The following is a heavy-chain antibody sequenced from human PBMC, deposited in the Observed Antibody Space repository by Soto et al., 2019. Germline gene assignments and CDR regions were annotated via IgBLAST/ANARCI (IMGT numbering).Heavy chain of an antibody. D-gene: IGHD6-13*01. Sequence: QVQLQESGPGLVKPSQTLSLTCPVSGGSISSGGYYWSWIRQHPGKGLEWIGYLYYSGSTYYNPSLKSRVTISVETSKNQFSLKLSSVTAADTAVYYCARDVAAAGWPNWFDPWGQGTLVTVSS. V-gene: IGHV4-31*03. J-gene: IGHJ5*02. CDR1: GGSISSGGYY. CDR2: LYYSGST. CDR3: ARDVAAAGWPNWFDP.